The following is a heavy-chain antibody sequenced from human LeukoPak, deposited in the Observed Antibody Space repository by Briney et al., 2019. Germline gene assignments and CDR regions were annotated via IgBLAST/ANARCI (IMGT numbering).Heavy chain of an antibody. Sequence: SETVSLTCTVSGYSISSGYYWGWIRQPPGQGLEWIGSIYHSGSTYYNPSLKSRVTISVDTSKNQFSLKLSSVTAADTAVYYCARDPAAYGDYPIDYWGQGTLVTVSS. CDR3: ARDPAAYGDYPIDY. J-gene: IGHJ4*02. D-gene: IGHD4-17*01. CDR2: IYHSGST. V-gene: IGHV4-38-2*02. CDR1: GYSISSGYY.